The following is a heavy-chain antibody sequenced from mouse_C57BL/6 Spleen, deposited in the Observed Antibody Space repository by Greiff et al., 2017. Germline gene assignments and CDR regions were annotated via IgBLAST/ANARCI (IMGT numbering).Heavy chain of an antibody. D-gene: IGHD2-1*01. CDR3: ARDYGNYVAWFAY. CDR1: GYTFTSYW. J-gene: IGHJ3*01. CDR2: IDPSDSYT. Sequence: VQLQQPGAELVKPGASVKLSCKASGYTFTSYWMQWVKQRPGQGLEWIGEIDPSDSYTNYNQKFKGKATLTVDTSSSTADMQLSSLTSEDSAVYYCARDYGNYVAWFAYWGQGTLVTVSA. V-gene: IGHV1-50*01.